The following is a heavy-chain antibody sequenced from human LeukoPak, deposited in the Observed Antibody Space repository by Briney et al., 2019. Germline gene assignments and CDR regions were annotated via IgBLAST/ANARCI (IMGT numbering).Heavy chain of an antibody. J-gene: IGHJ5*02. V-gene: IGHV4-4*07. D-gene: IGHD3-10*01. CDR2: IYTTGRT. CDR3: ARDLPSYYFDSGNMFDP. CDR1: GGAISSYY. Sequence: SETLSLTCTVSGGAISSYYWSWIRQPAAKGLEWIGHIYTTGRTDYSASLKSRVTMSVDTSNNQFSLKLSSVTAADTAVYYCARDLPSYYFDSGNMFDPWGQGILVTVSS.